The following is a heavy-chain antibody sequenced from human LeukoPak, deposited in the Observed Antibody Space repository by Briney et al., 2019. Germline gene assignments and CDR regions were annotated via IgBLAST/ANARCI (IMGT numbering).Heavy chain of an antibody. CDR1: GFTFSSFG. J-gene: IGHJ3*02. CDR3: ARDHGSDAFDI. Sequence: GGSLRLSCAASGFTFSSFGMHWVRQAPGQGLEWVAFILYDGTNKYYADSVKGRFTISRDNSKNTLYLQMNSLRAEDTAVYYCARDHGSDAFDIWGQGTMVTVSS. CDR2: ILYDGTNK. V-gene: IGHV3-30*02.